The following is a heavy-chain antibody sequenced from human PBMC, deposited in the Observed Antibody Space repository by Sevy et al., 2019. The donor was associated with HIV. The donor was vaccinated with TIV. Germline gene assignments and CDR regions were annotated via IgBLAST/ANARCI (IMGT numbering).Heavy chain of an antibody. J-gene: IGHJ4*02. CDR3: ARAGVVRGPESVY. V-gene: IGHV1-2*02. CDR2: INPNSGGT. D-gene: IGHD3-10*01. CDR1: GYTFTGYY. Sequence: ASVKVSCKASGYTFTGYYMHWVRQAPGQGLEWMGWINPNSGGTNYAQKFQGRVTMTRDTSISTAYMELSRLRSDDTAVYYCARAGVVRGPESVYWGQGTLVTVSS.